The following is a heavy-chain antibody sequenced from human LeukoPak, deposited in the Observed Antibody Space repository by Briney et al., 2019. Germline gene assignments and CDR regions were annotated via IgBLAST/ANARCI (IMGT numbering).Heavy chain of an antibody. Sequence: PSETLSLTCTVSGGSISSYYWSWIRQPPGKGLEWIGYIYYSGSTNYNPSLKSRVTISVDTSKNQFSLKLSSVTAADTAVYYCARDRRSCSGGSCYGLDYWGQGTLVTVSS. D-gene: IGHD2-15*01. V-gene: IGHV4-59*01. CDR3: ARDRRSCSGGSCYGLDY. J-gene: IGHJ4*02. CDR1: GGSISSYY. CDR2: IYYSGST.